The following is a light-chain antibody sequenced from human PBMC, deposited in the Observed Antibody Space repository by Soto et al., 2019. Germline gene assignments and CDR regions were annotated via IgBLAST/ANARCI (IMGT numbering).Light chain of an antibody. J-gene: IGKJ1*01. V-gene: IGKV3-20*01. CDR3: QHFVNSLTWT. CDR1: QSVSSTY. Sequence: EIVLPQSLGTLSLSPGASATLSGRARQSVSSTYLIWYQRKPGQAPRLLIYGASSRATGVPDRFSGGGSGTDFTLTISRLEPEDLAVYYCQHFVNSLTWTVGQGNKVDIK. CDR2: GAS.